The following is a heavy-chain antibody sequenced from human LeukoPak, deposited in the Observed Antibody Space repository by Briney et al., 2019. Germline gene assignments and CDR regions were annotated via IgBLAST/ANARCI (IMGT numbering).Heavy chain of an antibody. V-gene: IGHV2-5*02. CDR2: IYWGDDK. CDR3: AHRPRSITGTVNWFDP. Sequence: SGPTLVNPTQTLTLTCTFSGFSLSTSGVGVGWIRQPPGKALEWLALIYWGDDKRYSPSLKSRLTITKDTSKNQVVLTMTNMDPVDTATYYCAHRPRSITGTVNWFDPWGQGTLVTVSS. J-gene: IGHJ5*02. D-gene: IGHD1-7*01. CDR1: GFSLSTSGVG.